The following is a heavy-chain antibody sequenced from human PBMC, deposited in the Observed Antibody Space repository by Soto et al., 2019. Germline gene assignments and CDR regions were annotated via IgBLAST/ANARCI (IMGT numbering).Heavy chain of an antibody. CDR1: GFTFSSYG. CDR2: ISYDGSNK. V-gene: IGHV3-30*18. Sequence: GGSLRLSCAASGFTFSSYGMHWVRQAPGKGLEWVAVISYDGSNKYYADSVKGRFTISRDNSKNTLYLQMNSLRAEDTAVYYCAKVHSKLEYYYYYMDVWGKGTTVTVSS. D-gene: IGHD1-1*01. CDR3: AKVHSKLEYYYYYMDV. J-gene: IGHJ6*03.